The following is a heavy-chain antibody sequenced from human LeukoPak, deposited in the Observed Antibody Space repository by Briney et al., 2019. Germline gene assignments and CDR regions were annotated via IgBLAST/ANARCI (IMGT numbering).Heavy chain of an antibody. Sequence: PSETLSLICIVSGGSISSFYWSWIRRPAGKGLEYIGRIYTSGSTNYNPSLKSRVSMSLDTSKNPFSLKLNSVTAADTAVYYCARGPSPSGYGVDVWGQGNTVTV. J-gene: IGHJ6*02. CDR1: GGSISSFY. CDR2: IYTSGST. D-gene: IGHD3-10*01. CDR3: ARGPSPSGYGVDV. V-gene: IGHV4-4*07.